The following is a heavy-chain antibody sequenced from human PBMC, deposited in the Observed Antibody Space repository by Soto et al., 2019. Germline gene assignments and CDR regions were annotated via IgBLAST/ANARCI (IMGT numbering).Heavy chain of an antibody. CDR1: GFSLSNARMG. CDR2: IFSNDEK. CDR3: ALLTTPISSFDY. V-gene: IGHV2-26*01. D-gene: IGHD2-15*01. J-gene: IGHJ4*02. Sequence: SGPTLVNPTETLTLTCTVSGFSLSNARMGVSWIRQPPGKALEWLAHIFSNDEKSYSTSLKTRLTISKDTSKSQVVLTMTNMDPVDTATYYCALLTTPISSFDYWGQGTLVTVSS.